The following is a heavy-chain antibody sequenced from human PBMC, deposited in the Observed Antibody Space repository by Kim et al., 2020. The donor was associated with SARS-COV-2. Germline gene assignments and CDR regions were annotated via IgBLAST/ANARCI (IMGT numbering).Heavy chain of an antibody. J-gene: IGHJ4*02. CDR2: IYYSGST. CDR3: AGPSMVRGVINY. CDR1: GGSISSGGYY. V-gene: IGHV4-31*03. D-gene: IGHD3-10*01. Sequence: SETLSLTCTVSGGSISSGGYYWSWIRQHPGKGLEWIGYIYYSGSTYYNPSLKSRVTISVDTSKNQFSLKLSSVTAADTAVYYCAGPSMVRGVINYWGQGTLVTVSS.